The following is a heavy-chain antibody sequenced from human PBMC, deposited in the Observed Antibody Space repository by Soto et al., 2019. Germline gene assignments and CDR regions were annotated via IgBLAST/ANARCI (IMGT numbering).Heavy chain of an antibody. Sequence: SETLSLTCAVYGGYIRGYCWSWIRQPTGERLEWIGEINHSGSTNYNPSLKSRVTISVDTSKNQFSLKLSSVTAADTAVYYCAREFSGGYSTTEYYYYYLDVWGKGTTVTVSS. V-gene: IGHV4-34*01. D-gene: IGHD4-4*01. CDR2: INHSGST. CDR3: AREFSGGYSTTEYYYYYLDV. CDR1: GGYIRGYC. J-gene: IGHJ6*03.